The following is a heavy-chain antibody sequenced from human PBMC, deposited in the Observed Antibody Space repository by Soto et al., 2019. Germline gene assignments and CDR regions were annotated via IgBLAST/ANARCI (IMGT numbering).Heavy chain of an antibody. CDR1: GGSFSGYY. V-gene: IGHV4-34*01. D-gene: IGHD2-2*01. J-gene: IGHJ6*02. CDR2: INHSGST. CDR3: ARGIRVVVPAAMEGLHYCGMDV. Sequence: QVQLQQWGAGLLKPSETLSLTCAVYGGSFSGYYWSWIRQPPGKGLEWIGEINHSGSTNYNPSLKSRVTIAVDTAKNQCPMKLSCVTAGDTAVYYCARGIRVVVPAAMEGLHYCGMDVWGRGTTVTVSS.